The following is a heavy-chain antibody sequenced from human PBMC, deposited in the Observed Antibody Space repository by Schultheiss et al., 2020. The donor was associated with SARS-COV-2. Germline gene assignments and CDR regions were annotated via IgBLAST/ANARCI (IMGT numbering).Heavy chain of an antibody. Sequence: SETLSLTCAVYGGSFSGYYWSWIRQPPGKGLEWIGYIYYSGSTYYNPSLKSRVTISVDTSKNQFSLKLSSVTAADTAVYYCAREGTYGDLDYWGQGTLVTVSS. J-gene: IGHJ4*02. D-gene: IGHD4-17*01. CDR2: IYYSGST. CDR3: AREGTYGDLDY. V-gene: IGHV4-34*09. CDR1: GGSFSGYY.